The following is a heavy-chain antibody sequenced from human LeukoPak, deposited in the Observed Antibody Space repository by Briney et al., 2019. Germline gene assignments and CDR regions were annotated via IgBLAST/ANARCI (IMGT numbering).Heavy chain of an antibody. CDR3: TRTPDGVDY. Sequence: GGSLRLSCAASGFTLSNHWMTWVRQVPGRGPEWVANVNRDGSETYYLDSVEGRFTISRDNARNSLYLQMNSLRAEDTAVYYCTRTPDGVDYWGQGTLVTVSS. CDR2: VNRDGSET. CDR1: GFTLSNHW. D-gene: IGHD3-10*01. V-gene: IGHV3-7*01. J-gene: IGHJ4*02.